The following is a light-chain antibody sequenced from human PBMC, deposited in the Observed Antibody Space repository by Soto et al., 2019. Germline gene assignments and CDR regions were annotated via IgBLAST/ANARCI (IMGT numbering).Light chain of an antibody. CDR2: GAS. V-gene: IGKV3-15*01. Sequence: EKVMTQPRATLSMSPGERATLSCRASQSVSSYLAWYQQKPGQAPRLLIYGASTRATGIPARFSGSGSGTEFTLTISSLQSEDFAVYYCQQYNNWPSWTFGQGTKVEIK. CDR1: QSVSSY. CDR3: QQYNNWPSWT. J-gene: IGKJ1*01.